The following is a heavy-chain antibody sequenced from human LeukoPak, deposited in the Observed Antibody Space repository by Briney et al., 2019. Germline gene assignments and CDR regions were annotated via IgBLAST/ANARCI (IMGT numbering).Heavy chain of an antibody. CDR3: AKLPDAFDI. CDR2: ISGSGGST. J-gene: IGHJ3*02. CDR1: GFTFSSYA. V-gene: IGHV3-23*01. Sequence: PGGSLRLSCAASGFTFSSYAMSWVRQAPGKGLDGVSAISGSGGSTYYADSVTGRFTSSRDNSKNTLYLQMNSLRAEDTAVYYCAKLPDAFDIWGQGTMVTVSS.